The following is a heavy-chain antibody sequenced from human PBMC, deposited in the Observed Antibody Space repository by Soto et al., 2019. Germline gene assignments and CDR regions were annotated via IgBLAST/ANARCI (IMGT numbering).Heavy chain of an antibody. CDR1: GGSISSGNYY. CDR2: IFYSGIGQIYYSGNT. CDR3: ATQNPNGHTYVTDY. Sequence: SETLSLTCTVSGGSISSGNYYWSWIRQLPEKGLEWIGHIFYSGIGQIYYSGNTYYNPSLKSRVTISVDTSKNQFSLKLSSVTAADTAVYYCATQNPNGHTYVTDYWGQGTLVTVSS. D-gene: IGHD1-1*01. V-gene: IGHV4-31*03. J-gene: IGHJ4*02.